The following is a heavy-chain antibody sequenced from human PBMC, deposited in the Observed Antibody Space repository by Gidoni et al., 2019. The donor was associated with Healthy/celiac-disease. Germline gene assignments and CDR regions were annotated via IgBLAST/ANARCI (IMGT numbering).Heavy chain of an antibody. D-gene: IGHD4-17*01. J-gene: IGHJ6*02. V-gene: IGHV3-48*03. CDR3: ARDRYYGRYYYYYYGMDV. Sequence: EVQLVASGGGLVQPGGSLRLSCAASGFTFSSYEMNWVRQAPGKGLECVSYISSSGSTIYYADSVKGRFTISRDNAKNSLYLQMNSLRAEDTAVYYCARDRYYGRYYYYYYGMDVWGQGTTVTVSS. CDR2: ISSSGSTI. CDR1: GFTFSSYE.